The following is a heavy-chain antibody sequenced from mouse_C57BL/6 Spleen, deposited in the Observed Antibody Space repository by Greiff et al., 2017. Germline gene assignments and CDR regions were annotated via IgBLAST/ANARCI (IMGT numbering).Heavy chain of an antibody. CDR3: ARRRDYGSSPYYFDY. J-gene: IGHJ2*01. V-gene: IGHV1-50*01. Sequence: QVQLQQPGAELVKPGASVKLSCKASGYTFTSYWMQWVNQRPGQGLEWIGEIDPSDSYTNYNQKFKGKATLTVDTSSSTAYMQLSSLTSEDSAVYYCARRRDYGSSPYYFDYWGQGTTLTVSS. D-gene: IGHD1-1*01. CDR1: GYTFTSYW. CDR2: IDPSDSYT.